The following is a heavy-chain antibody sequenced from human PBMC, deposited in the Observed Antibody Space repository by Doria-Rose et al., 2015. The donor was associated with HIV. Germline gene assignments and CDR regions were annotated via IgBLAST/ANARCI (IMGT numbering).Heavy chain of an antibody. J-gene: IGHJ4*02. Sequence: SGPVLVRPTETLTLTCTVSGVSLSSPGMGVSWIRQPPGKAREWLATIFSDDERSYKTSLKSRLTISRGTSKSQVVLTMTDMDPVDTATYYCARIKSSRWYHKYYFDFWGQGTLVIVSA. D-gene: IGHD6-13*01. CDR2: IFSDDER. CDR3: ARIKSSRWYHKYYFDF. CDR1: GVSLSSPGMG. V-gene: IGHV2-26*01.